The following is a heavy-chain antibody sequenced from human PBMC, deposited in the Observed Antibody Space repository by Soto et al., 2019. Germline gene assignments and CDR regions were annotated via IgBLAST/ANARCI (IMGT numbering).Heavy chain of an antibody. CDR1: GGTFSSYA. J-gene: IGHJ6*02. V-gene: IGHV1-69*13. D-gene: IGHD5-12*01. CDR2: IIPIFGTA. Sequence: SVKVSCKASGGTFSSYAISWVRQAPGQGLEWMGGIIPIFGTANYAQKFQGRVTITADESTSTAYMELSSLRSEDTAVYYCARDFGGAIVATIYYYYGMDVWGQGTTVTVSS. CDR3: ARDFGGAIVATIYYYYGMDV.